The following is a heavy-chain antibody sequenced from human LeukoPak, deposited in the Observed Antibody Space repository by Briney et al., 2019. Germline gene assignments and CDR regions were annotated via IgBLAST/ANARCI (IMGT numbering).Heavy chain of an antibody. CDR2: ITGSGGST. Sequence: GRCLRLSCAASGFTLSSYATRGVPHAPGKGLEGGSAITGSGGSTYYADSVQGRFAISRDNSKNTLYLQMNSLRAEDTAVYYCAVRPSSSWYFFDYWGQGTLVTVSS. CDR1: GFTLSSYA. V-gene: IGHV3-23*01. CDR3: AVRPSSSWYFFDY. D-gene: IGHD6-13*01. J-gene: IGHJ4*02.